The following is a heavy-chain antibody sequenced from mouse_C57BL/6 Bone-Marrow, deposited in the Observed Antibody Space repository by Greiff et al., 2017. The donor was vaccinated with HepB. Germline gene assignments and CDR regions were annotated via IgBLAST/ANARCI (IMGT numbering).Heavy chain of an antibody. CDR2: INPNNGGT. CDR3: SRKGGCNDGGYFDY. V-gene: IGHV1-22*01. D-gene: IGHD2-1*01. J-gene: IGHJ2*01. Sequence: VQLQQSGPELVKPGASVKMSCKASGYTFTDYNMHWVKQSHGKSLEWIGYINPNNGGTSYNQKFKGKATLTVNKSSSTAYMELRSLTSEDSAVYYGSRKGGCNDGGYFDYWGQGTTLTVSS. CDR1: GYTFTDYN.